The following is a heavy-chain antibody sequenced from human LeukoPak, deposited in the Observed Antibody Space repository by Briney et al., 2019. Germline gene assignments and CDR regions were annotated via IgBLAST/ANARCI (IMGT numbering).Heavy chain of an antibody. Sequence: SETLFLTCTVSGGSISSYYWSWIRQPPRKGLEWIGYIYYSGSTNYNPSLKSRVTISVDTSKNQFSLKLSSVTAADTAVYYCARGYFDWLFLDYWGQGTLVTVSS. CDR2: IYYSGST. CDR3: ARGYFDWLFLDY. CDR1: GGSISSYY. D-gene: IGHD3-9*01. J-gene: IGHJ4*02. V-gene: IGHV4-59*01.